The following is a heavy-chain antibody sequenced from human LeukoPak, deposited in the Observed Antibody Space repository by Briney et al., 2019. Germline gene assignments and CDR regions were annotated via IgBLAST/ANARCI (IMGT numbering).Heavy chain of an antibody. CDR1: GYTFTGYY. J-gene: IGHJ6*03. CDR3: ARALRDYDILTGYYLGYYYYYMDV. Sequence: GASVKVSCKASGYTFTGYYMHWVRQAPGQGLEWMGIINPSGGSTSYAQKFQGRVTMTRDMSTSTVYMELSSLRSEDTAVYYCARALRDYDILTGYYLGYYYYYMDVWGKGTTVTVSS. D-gene: IGHD3-9*01. CDR2: INPSGGST. V-gene: IGHV1-46*01.